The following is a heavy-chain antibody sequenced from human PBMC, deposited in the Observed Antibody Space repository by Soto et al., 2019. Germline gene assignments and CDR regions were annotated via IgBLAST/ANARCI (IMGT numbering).Heavy chain of an antibody. V-gene: IGHV4-59*11. CDR2: IFYSGGT. CDR1: GGSISGHY. CDR3: ARAGGNFDP. Sequence: ETLSLTCTVSGGSISGHYWGWIRQPPGKAPEWIGQIFYSGGTSYNPSLGGRVTMSVDTSKNQFSLKLSSMTAADTAVYYCARAGGNFDPWGQGTLVTVSS. J-gene: IGHJ5*02.